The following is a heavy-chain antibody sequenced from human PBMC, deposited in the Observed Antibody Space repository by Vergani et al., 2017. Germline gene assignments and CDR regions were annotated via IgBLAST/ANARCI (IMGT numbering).Heavy chain of an antibody. V-gene: IGHV3-21*02. J-gene: IGHJ6*02. CDR2: INSGGDSV. CDR1: GFSFSSYT. Sequence: EVQLVESGGGLVKPGGSLRLSCAASGFSFSSYTMNWVRQAPGKGLEWVSSINSGGDSVYYEDSVKGRFTISRDNANNSLYLQMNSLRAEDTAVYYCASFSDFYDYYYGVEVWGQGTAVTVSS. CDR3: ASFSDFYDYYYGVEV. D-gene: IGHD2-21*02.